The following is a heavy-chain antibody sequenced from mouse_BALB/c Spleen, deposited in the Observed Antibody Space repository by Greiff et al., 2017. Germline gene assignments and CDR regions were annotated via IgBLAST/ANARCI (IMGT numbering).Heavy chain of an antibody. CDR2: IDPENGNT. D-gene: IGHD2-1*01. CDR3: ARDGNYGYYYAMDY. Sequence: VQLKQSGAELVRPGALVKLSCKASGFNIKDYYMHWVKQRPEQGLEWIGWIDPENGNTIYDPKFQGKASITADTSSNTAYLQLSSLTSEDTAVYYCARDGNYGYYYAMDYWGQGTSVTVSS. J-gene: IGHJ4*01. CDR1: GFNIKDYY. V-gene: IGHV14-1*02.